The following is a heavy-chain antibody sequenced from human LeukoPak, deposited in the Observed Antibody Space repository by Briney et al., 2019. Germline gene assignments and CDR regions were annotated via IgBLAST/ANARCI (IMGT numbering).Heavy chain of an antibody. CDR1: GFTFGSYN. J-gene: IGHJ4*02. V-gene: IGHV3-48*02. D-gene: IGHD1-26*01. CDR2: ITASGTAM. CDR3: ASSGSYRFDY. Sequence: GGSLRLSCAASGFTFGSYNMNWVRQAPGKGLEWVSHITASGTAMFYADSVKGRFTISRDNAKNSLYLQMNSLRDEDTAVYYCASSGSYRFDYWGQGTLVTVSS.